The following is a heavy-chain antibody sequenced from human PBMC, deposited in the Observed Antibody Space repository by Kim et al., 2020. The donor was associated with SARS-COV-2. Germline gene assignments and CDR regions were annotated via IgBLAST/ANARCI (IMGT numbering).Heavy chain of an antibody. Sequence: GGSLRLSCVASGFTFSDYAMHWVRQAPGKGLEWVAVISYDGINKYYADSVKGRFTISRDNSKKTLYLQMNSLRAEDTAVYYCARDLSTIVVIYLWGMDVWGQGTTVTVSS. CDR2: ISYDGINK. D-gene: IGHD3-22*01. J-gene: IGHJ6*02. CDR1: GFTFSDYA. V-gene: IGHV3-30*04. CDR3: ARDLSTIVVIYLWGMDV.